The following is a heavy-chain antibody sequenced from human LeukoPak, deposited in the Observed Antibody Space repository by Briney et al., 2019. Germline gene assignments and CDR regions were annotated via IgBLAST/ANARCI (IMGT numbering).Heavy chain of an antibody. D-gene: IGHD3-22*01. J-gene: IGHJ4*02. Sequence: ASETLSLTCAVYGGSFSGYYWSWIRQPPGKGLEWIGEINHSGSTNYNPSLKSRVTISVDTSKNQFSLKLSSVTAADTAVYYCARRRSYYDSSGYYYGRSYYFDYWGQGTLVTVSS. CDR3: ARRRSYYDSSGYYYGRSYYFDY. CDR1: GGSFSGYY. V-gene: IGHV4-34*01. CDR2: INHSGST.